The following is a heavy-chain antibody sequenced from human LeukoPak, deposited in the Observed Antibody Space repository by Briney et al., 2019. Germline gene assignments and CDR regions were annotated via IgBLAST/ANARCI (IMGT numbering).Heavy chain of an antibody. J-gene: IGHJ6*03. CDR1: GGSISNYY. CDR3: AREESVPGYCSGGSCYSGKNYYYYMDV. Sequence: PSETLSLTCTVSGGSISNYYWSWIRQPPGKGLEWIGYIYYSGSTNYNPSPKSRVTISVDTSKNQFSLKLSSVTAADTPVYYCAREESVPGYCSGGSCYSGKNYYYYMDVWGTGTTVTVSS. CDR2: IYYSGST. V-gene: IGHV4-59*13. D-gene: IGHD2-15*01.